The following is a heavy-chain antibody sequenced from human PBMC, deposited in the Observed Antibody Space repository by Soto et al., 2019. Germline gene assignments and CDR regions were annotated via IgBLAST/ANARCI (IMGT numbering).Heavy chain of an antibody. CDR1: GFTFSSYA. Sequence: EVQLVESGGGLVQPGGSLRLSCAASGFTFSSYAMHWVRQAPGKGLEYVSVIHTNGGTTYYANSVKGRFTISRDNSKNTLYLQMGSLSAEDLAVYYCARGSNGYHFDYWGQGTLVTVSS. CDR2: IHTNGGTT. D-gene: IGHD5-12*01. V-gene: IGHV3-64*01. J-gene: IGHJ4*02. CDR3: ARGSNGYHFDY.